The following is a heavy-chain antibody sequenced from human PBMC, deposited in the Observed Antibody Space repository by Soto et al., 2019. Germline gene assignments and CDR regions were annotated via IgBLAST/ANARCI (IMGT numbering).Heavy chain of an antibody. CDR1: GGTFSSYA. CDR2: IIPIFGTA. J-gene: IGHJ6*02. Sequence: SVKVSCKASGGTFSSYAISWVRQAPGQGLEWMGGIIPIFGTANYAQKFQGRVTITADESTSTAYMELSSLRSEDTAVYYCARGEMATIGYYYYGMDVWGQGTTVTVS. CDR3: ARGEMATIGYYYYGMDV. D-gene: IGHD5-12*01. V-gene: IGHV1-69*13.